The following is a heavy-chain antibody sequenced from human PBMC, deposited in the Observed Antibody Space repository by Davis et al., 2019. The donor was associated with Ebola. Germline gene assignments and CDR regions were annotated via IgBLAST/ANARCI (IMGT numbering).Heavy chain of an antibody. V-gene: IGHV1-18*04. D-gene: IGHD3-3*01. CDR1: GYTFTSYG. J-gene: IGHJ4*02. Sequence: ASVKVSCKASGYTFTSYGISWVRQAPGQGLEWMGWISAYNGNTNYAQKLQGRVTMTTDTSTSTAYMELSSLRSEDTAVYYCASGYYDFWSGYSAFDYWGQGTLVTVSS. CDR2: ISAYNGNT. CDR3: ASGYYDFWSGYSAFDY.